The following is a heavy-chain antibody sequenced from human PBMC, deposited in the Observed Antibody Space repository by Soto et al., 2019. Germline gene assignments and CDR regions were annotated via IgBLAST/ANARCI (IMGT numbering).Heavy chain of an antibody. CDR1: GYTFTGYY. Sequence: QVQLVQSGAEVKKPGASVKVSCKASGYTFTGYYMHWVRQAPGQGLEWMGWINPNSGGTNYAQKFEGWVTMTRDTSISTAYMELSRLRSDDTAVYFCARAHKWFEGECYYFYGVDVWGQGTTVTISS. J-gene: IGHJ6*02. V-gene: IGHV1-2*04. CDR3: ARAHKWFEGECYYFYGVDV. D-gene: IGHD3-10*01. CDR2: INPNSGGT.